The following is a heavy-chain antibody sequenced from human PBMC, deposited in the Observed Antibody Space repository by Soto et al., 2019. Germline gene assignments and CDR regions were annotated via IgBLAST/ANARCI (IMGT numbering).Heavy chain of an antibody. Sequence: GGSLRLSCAVSGFNISSYGMHWVRQAPGKGLEWVAVIWYDGSNKYYADSVKGRFTISRDNSKNTLYLQMNNLRVEDTAVYYCAKNAMSTVTRRGQYFDSWGQGTLVTVSS. V-gene: IGHV3-33*06. CDR3: AKNAMSTVTRRGQYFDS. CDR2: IWYDGSNK. D-gene: IGHD4-17*01. CDR1: GFNISSYG. J-gene: IGHJ4*02.